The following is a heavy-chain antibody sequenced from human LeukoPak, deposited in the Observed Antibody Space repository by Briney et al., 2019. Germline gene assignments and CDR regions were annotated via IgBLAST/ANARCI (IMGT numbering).Heavy chain of an antibody. CDR1: GGSISSYY. CDR2: IYYSGST. J-gene: IGHJ5*02. D-gene: IGHD3-9*01. V-gene: IGHV4-59*01. Sequence: PSETLSLTCTVSGGSISSYYWSWIRQPPGKGLEWIGYIYYSGSTNYNPSLKSRVTISVDTSKNQFSLKLSSVTAADTAVYYCARYSYDILTGYPKGWFDPWGQGTLVTVSS. CDR3: ARYSYDILTGYPKGWFDP.